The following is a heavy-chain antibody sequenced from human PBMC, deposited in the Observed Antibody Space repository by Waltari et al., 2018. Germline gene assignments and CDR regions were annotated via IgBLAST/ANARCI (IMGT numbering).Heavy chain of an antibody. CDR3: ARGGKYGSGSYYMRRGWFDP. Sequence: QVQLPPWGAGLLKPSATLSLTCAVYGGSFSGYSCSWIRQPPGKGLEWMWEINHSGSTNYNTSLKSRVTISVDTSKNQFSLNLSSVTAADTAVYYCARGGKYGSGSYYMRRGWFDPWGQGTLVTVSS. CDR2: INHSGST. D-gene: IGHD3-10*01. V-gene: IGHV4-34*01. J-gene: IGHJ5*02. CDR1: GGSFSGYS.